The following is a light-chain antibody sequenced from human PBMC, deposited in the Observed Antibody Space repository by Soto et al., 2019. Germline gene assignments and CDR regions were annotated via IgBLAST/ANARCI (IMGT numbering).Light chain of an antibody. CDR3: MQALQPPA. Sequence: DVAMTQSPLSLPVTLGQPASISCRSSQSPLYSDGNTYLSWFQQRPGQSPRRLIYKVSNRDSGVPDRFSGSGSGTDFTLTISRVAAEDVGVYFCMQALQPPAFGQGTRLEIK. CDR2: KVS. V-gene: IGKV2-30*01. J-gene: IGKJ5*01. CDR1: QSPLYSDGNTY.